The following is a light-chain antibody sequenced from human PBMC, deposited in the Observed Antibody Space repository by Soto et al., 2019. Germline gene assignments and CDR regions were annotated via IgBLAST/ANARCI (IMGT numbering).Light chain of an antibody. V-gene: IGKV3-15*01. CDR2: RAS. CDR3: QHYQNLWA. J-gene: IGKJ1*01. Sequence: EIVMTQSPATLSVSPGERATLSCRASQSVYSNVAWYQQRPGQAPRLLIYRASTRATGIPARFSGSVSGTEFTLTISRLQSEDFAVYDCQHYQNLWACGQGTKVEIK. CDR1: QSVYSN.